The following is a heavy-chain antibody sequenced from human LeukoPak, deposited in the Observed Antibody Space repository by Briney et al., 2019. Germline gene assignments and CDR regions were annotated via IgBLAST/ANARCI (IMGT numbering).Heavy chain of an antibody. CDR1: GFTFNNYA. V-gene: IGHV3-23*01. CDR2: ISGSGAST. Sequence: GGSLRLSCAASGFTFNNYAMSWVRQAPGKGLEWVSAISGSGASTYYTDSVKGRFTISRDNSKNTLYLQMNSLRAEDTAVYYCAKSDGYNLVFDYWGQGTLVTVSS. J-gene: IGHJ4*02. D-gene: IGHD5-24*01. CDR3: AKSDGYNLVFDY.